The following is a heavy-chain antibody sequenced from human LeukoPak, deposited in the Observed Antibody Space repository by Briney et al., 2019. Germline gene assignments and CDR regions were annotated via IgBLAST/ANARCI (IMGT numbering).Heavy chain of an antibody. CDR2: ISGSGGST. J-gene: IGHJ1*01. CDR3: AKFLRKSWFGEFEYFQH. V-gene: IGHV3-23*01. CDR1: GFTFSSYA. Sequence: GGSLRLSCAASGFTFSSYAMSWVREAPGKGLEWVSAISGSGGSTYYADSVKGRFTISRDNSKNTLYLQMNSLRAEDTAVYYCAKFLRKSWFGEFEYFQHWGQGTLVTVSS. D-gene: IGHD3-10*01.